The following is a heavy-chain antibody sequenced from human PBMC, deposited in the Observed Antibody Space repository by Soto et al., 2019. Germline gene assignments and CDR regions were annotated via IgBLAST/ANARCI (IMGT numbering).Heavy chain of an antibody. D-gene: IGHD4-17*01. CDR2: IIPILGIA. J-gene: IGHJ6*03. V-gene: IGHV1-69*04. CDR3: ARDSRPGVTTKYMDV. Sequence: SVKVSCKASGGTFSSYTISWVRQAPGQGLEWMGRIIPILGIANYAQKFQGRVTITADKSTSTAYMELSSLRSEDTAVYYCARDSRPGVTTKYMDVWGKGTTVTVSS. CDR1: GGTFSSYT.